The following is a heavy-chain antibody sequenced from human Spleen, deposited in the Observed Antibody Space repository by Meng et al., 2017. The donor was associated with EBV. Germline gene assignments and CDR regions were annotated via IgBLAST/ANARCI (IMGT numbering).Heavy chain of an antibody. V-gene: IGHV4-4*02. J-gene: IGHJ4*02. CDR3: ARDRGGYSYASDY. CDR1: GDSISRSHW. D-gene: IGHD5-18*01. CDR2: FYHTGTT. Sequence: HVHRQYSGPGLDKPSETLSPACPAPGDSISRSHWWSWVRQPPGKGLEWIGEFYHTGTTNYNPSLKSRVTISVDKSKNQFSLKLTSVTAADTAVYYCARDRGGYSYASDYWGQGTLVTVSS.